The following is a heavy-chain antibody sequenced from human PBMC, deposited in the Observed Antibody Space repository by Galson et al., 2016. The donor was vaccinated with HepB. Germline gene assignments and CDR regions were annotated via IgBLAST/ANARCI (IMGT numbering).Heavy chain of an antibody. Sequence: SETLSLTCTLSGGFISRDYWSWIRQPPEKGLEWIGSIYYSGSTYYDPSLKSRVTISVDTSKNQFSLKLSSVTAADTAVYYCARHLKIQLWLRGNWFDPWGQGTLVTVSS. CDR3: ARHLKIQLWLRGNWFDP. D-gene: IGHD5-18*01. V-gene: IGHV4-59*05. J-gene: IGHJ5*02. CDR1: GGFISRDY. CDR2: IYYSGST.